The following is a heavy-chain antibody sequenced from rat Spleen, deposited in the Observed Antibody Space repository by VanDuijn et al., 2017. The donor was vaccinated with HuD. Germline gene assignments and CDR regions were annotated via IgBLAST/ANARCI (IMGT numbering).Heavy chain of an antibody. CDR1: GFTFTNYD. J-gene: IGHJ3*01. CDR2: ISPGGGTT. CDR3: ARHELPGYNWFAY. D-gene: IGHD1-4*01. V-gene: IGHV5-25*01. Sequence: EVQLVESGGGLVQPGRSLKLSCAASGFTFTNYDMAWVRQAPTKGLEWVATISPGGGTTYYRDSMKGRFTISRDNAKSTLYLQMDSLRSEDTATYYCARHELPGYNWFAYWGQGTLVTVSS.